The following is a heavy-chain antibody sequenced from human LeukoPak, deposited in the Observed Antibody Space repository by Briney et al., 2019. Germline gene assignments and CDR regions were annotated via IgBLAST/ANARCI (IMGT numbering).Heavy chain of an antibody. V-gene: IGHV3-74*01. Sequence: GGSLRLSCAASGFIFSNAWMNWVRQAPGKGLVWVSRISPTGSTTSYADSVKGRFTVSRDNAKNTLYLQVNNLRAEDTAVYYCARGPNSNWSGLDFWGQGTLLTVSS. CDR1: GFIFSNAW. D-gene: IGHD6-6*01. CDR3: ARGPNSNWSGLDF. J-gene: IGHJ4*02. CDR2: ISPTGSTT.